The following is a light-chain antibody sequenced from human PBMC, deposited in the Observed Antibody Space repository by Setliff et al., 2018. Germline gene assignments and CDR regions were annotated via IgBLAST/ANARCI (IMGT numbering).Light chain of an antibody. CDR3: YSYTASTSYV. V-gene: IGLV2-14*01. CDR1: TSDIGTYNY. J-gene: IGLJ1*01. Sequence: QSALTQPASVSGSPGQSITISCSGTTSDIGTYNYVSWYQQYPGKAPKLVIYDVSNRPSGVSSRFSGSKSGNTASLTISGLQAEDEADYYCYSYTASTSYVFGTGTKAHRP. CDR2: DVS.